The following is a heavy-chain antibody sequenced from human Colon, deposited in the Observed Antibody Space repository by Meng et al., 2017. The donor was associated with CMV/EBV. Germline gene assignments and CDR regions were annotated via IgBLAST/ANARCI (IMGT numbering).Heavy chain of an antibody. CDR3: VRGAPFDY. V-gene: IGHV3-74*01. CDR1: GFTFSTYW. J-gene: IGHJ4*02. Sequence: GESLKISCAASGFTFSTYWMHWVRQVPGKGLVWVSRINSDGTIIDYADSVKGRFTISRDNAKNTLDLQMNSLRDEDTAVFYCVRGAPFDYWGQGTLVTVSS. CDR2: INSDGTII.